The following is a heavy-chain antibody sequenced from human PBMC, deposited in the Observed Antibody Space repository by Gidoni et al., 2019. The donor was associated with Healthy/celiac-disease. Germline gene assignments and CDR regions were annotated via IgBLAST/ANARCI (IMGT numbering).Heavy chain of an antibody. Sequence: EVQLVESGGGLVQPGGSLRLSCAASGFTFSSYERNWVRQAPGKGLEWFSYISSSGSTIYYADSVKGRFTISRDNAKNSLYLKMNSLRAEDTAVYYCAKGGTGVPYYYYGMDVWGQGTTVTVSS. D-gene: IGHD7-27*01. V-gene: IGHV3-48*03. J-gene: IGHJ6*02. CDR1: GFTFSSYE. CDR3: AKGGTGVPYYYYGMDV. CDR2: ISSSGSTI.